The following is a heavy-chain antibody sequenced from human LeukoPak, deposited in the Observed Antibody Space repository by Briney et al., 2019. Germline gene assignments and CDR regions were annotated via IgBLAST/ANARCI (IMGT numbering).Heavy chain of an antibody. V-gene: IGHV1-46*01. Sequence: ASVKVSCKASGYTLTSNYMHWVRQAPGQGLEWMGIINPSSGSATYAQKFQGRVTMTRDTSTSTVYMELSSLRSEDTAVYYCATIEYSSGWLDYWGQGTLVTVSS. CDR3: ATIEYSSGWLDY. J-gene: IGHJ4*01. CDR2: INPSSGSA. CDR1: GYTLTSNY. D-gene: IGHD6-19*01.